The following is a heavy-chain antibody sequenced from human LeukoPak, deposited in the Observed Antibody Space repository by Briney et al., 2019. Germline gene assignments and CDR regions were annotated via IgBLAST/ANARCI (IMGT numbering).Heavy chain of an antibody. D-gene: IGHD3-3*01. J-gene: IGHJ4*02. V-gene: IGHV4-39*07. CDR2: INHSGST. CDR1: GGSISSGGYY. Sequence: SETLSLTCTVSGGSISSGGYYWSWIRQPPGKGLEWIGEINHSGSTNYNPSLKSRVTISVDTSKNQFSLKLSSVTAADTAVYYCARGRSAFDYWGQGTLVTVSS. CDR3: ARGRSAFDY.